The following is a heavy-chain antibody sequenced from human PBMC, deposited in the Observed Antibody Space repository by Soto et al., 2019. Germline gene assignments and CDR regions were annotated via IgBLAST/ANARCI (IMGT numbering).Heavy chain of an antibody. D-gene: IGHD2-2*01. CDR1: GGTFSSYA. CDR3: ARHVPPAGYYYGLDV. CDR2: IIPIFGTA. J-gene: IGHJ6*02. V-gene: IGHV1-69*12. Sequence: QVQLVQSGAEVKKPGSSVKVSCKASGGTFSSYAISWVRQAPGQGLEWMGGIIPIFGTANYAQKFEGRVTMTADEPTSTAYMELSSLRSEDTAGYYCARHVPPAGYYYGLDVWGQGTTVTVSS.